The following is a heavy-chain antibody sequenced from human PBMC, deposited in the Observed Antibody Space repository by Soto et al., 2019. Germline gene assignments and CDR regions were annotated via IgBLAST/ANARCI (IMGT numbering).Heavy chain of an antibody. Sequence: SEPLSLTCAFSGYSTSSGYYWGWIRQPPWKGLEWIGSIYHSGSTYYNPSLKSRVTISVDTSKNQFSLKLSSVTAADTAVYYCARVRSGSSLFYYHYYGMDVWGQGTTVTVSS. V-gene: IGHV4-38-2*01. CDR2: IYHSGST. D-gene: IGHD1-26*01. J-gene: IGHJ6*02. CDR1: GYSTSSGYY. CDR3: ARVRSGSSLFYYHYYGMDV.